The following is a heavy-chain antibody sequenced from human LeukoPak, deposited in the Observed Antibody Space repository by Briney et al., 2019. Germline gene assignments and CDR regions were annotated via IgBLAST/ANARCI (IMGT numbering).Heavy chain of an antibody. J-gene: IGHJ4*02. CDR2: INHSGST. V-gene: IGHV4-34*01. D-gene: IGHD4-17*01. Sequence: SETLSLTCAVYGGSFSGYYWSWIRRPPGKGLEWIGEINHSGSTNYNPSLKSRVTISVDTSKNQFSLKLSSVTAADTAVYYCARGPTVTTLNYWGQGTLVTVSS. CDR3: ARGPTVTTLNY. CDR1: GGSFSGYY.